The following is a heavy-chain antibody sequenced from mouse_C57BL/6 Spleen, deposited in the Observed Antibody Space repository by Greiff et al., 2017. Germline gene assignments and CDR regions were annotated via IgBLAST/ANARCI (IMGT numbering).Heavy chain of an antibody. J-gene: IGHJ4*01. CDR1: GSTFPSYW. CDR3: ARSGGYYAMDY. Sequence: QVQLQQPGAELVKPGASVKLSCKASGSTFPSYWMHWVKRRPGQGLEGIGMFHPNSGSTNYNEKFKSKATLTVDKSSSTAYMQRSSLTSEDSAVYYCARSGGYYAMDYWGQGTSVTVSS. V-gene: IGHV1-64*01. CDR2: FHPNSGST. D-gene: IGHD3-2*02.